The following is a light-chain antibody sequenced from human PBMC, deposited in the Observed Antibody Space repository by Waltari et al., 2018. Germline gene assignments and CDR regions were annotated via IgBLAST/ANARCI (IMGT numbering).Light chain of an antibody. CDR3: QHYVRLPVT. CDR2: GAS. V-gene: IGKV3-20*01. J-gene: IGKJ1*01. CDR1: QSVGRS. Sequence: EIVLTQSPGTLSLSPGERATLSCRASQSVGRSLAWYQQKPGQAPRLLIYGASIRATGIPDRFSGGGSGRDFSLTISKLGPEDFAAYHCQHYVRLPVTFGQGTKVEIK.